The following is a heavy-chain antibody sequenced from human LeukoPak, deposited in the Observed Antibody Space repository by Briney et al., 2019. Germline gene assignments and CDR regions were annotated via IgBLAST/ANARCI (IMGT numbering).Heavy chain of an antibody. CDR1: GGSISSYY. V-gene: IGHV4-59*08. D-gene: IGHD4-17*01. CDR3: ARHEATVTNFDY. Sequence: PSETLSLTCTVSGGSISSYYWSWIRQPPGKGLEWIGYIYYSGSTNYNPSLKSRVTISVDPSKNQFSLKLSSVTAADTAVYYCARHEATVTNFDYWGQGTLVTVSS. J-gene: IGHJ4*02. CDR2: IYYSGST.